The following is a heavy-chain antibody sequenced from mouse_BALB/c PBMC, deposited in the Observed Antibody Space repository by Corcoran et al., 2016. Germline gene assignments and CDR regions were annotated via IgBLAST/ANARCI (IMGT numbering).Heavy chain of an antibody. CDR2: ISYDGSN. V-gene: IGHV3-6*02. D-gene: IGHD1-1*01. Sequence: DVQLQESGTALVKPSQSLSLTCSVTGYSITSGYYWNWIRQFPGNKLEWMGYISYDGSNNYNPSLKNRISITRDTSKNQFFLKLNSVTTEDTATYYCAREITTVVAAYYFDYWGQGTTLTVSS. J-gene: IGHJ2*01. CDR3: AREITTVVAAYYFDY. CDR1: GYSITSGYY.